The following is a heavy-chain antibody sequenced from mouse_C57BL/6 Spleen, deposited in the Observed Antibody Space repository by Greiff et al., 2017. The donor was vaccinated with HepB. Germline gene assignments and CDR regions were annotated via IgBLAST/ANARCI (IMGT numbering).Heavy chain of an antibody. CDR3: ARARITTVVGY. CDR2: INPNNGGT. V-gene: IGHV1-22*01. CDR1: GYTFTDYN. J-gene: IGHJ2*01. D-gene: IGHD1-1*01. Sequence: DVKLVESGPELVKPGASVKMSCKASGYTFTDYNMHWVKQSHGKSLEWIGYINPNNGGTSYNQKFKGKATLTVNKSSSTAYMELRSLTSEDSAVYYCARARITTVVGYWGQGTTLTVSS.